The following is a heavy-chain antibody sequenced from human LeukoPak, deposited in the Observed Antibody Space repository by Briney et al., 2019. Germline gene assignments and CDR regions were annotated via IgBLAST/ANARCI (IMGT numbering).Heavy chain of an antibody. V-gene: IGHV1-8*01. CDR2: VNPNSGNT. CDR3: AGGAYYYGSGSSTAKFDP. D-gene: IGHD3-10*01. J-gene: IGHJ5*02. Sequence: ASVKVSCKASGYTFTNYDLNWVRQATGQGLEWMGWVNPNSGNTVYAQKFQGRVTMTRNTSITTAYMELSSLRSEDTAVYYCAGGAYYYGSGSSTAKFDPWGQGTPVTVSS. CDR1: GYTFTNYD.